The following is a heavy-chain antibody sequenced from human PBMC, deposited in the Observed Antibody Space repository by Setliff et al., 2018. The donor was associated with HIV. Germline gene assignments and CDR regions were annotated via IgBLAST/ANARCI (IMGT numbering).Heavy chain of an antibody. CDR2: IYSGGTT. CDR1: GGSISSSSYY. J-gene: IGHJ4*02. D-gene: IGHD3-22*01. Sequence: PSETLSLTCTVSGGSISSSSYYWGWIRQPPGKGLEWIGNIYSGGTTYYNSSLRSRVTISVDTSKNQFSLKLNSVTAADTAVYYCARHAVPHYYDSSGPSRGPGTLVTVSS. CDR3: ARHAVPHYYDSSGPS. V-gene: IGHV4-39*07.